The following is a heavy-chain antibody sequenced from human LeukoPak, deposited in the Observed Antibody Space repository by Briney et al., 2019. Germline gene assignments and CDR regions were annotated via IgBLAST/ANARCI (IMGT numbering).Heavy chain of an antibody. CDR3: ARDGGVSGYDLLDY. J-gene: IGHJ4*02. V-gene: IGHV3-7*01. CDR1: RFTFSSFW. Sequence: GGSLRLSCAASRFTFSSFWMTWVRQAPGKGLEWVANINQDGSEKYYVDSVKGRFTISRDDAKNSVYLQMNSLRAEDTAVYYCARDGGVSGYDLLDYWGQGTLVTVSS. D-gene: IGHD5-12*01. CDR2: INQDGSEK.